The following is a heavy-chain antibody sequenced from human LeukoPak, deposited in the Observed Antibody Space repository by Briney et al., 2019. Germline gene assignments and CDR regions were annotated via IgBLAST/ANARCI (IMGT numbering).Heavy chain of an antibody. Sequence: SETLSLTCTVSGGSISYYYWSWIRQSPGKGPEWIGYIYYSGTTNYNPSLKSRVTISVDTSKNQISLQLRSVTAADTAVYYCAREEPQTTVPEGMDVWGQGTTVTVSS. J-gene: IGHJ6*02. CDR1: GGSISYYY. CDR3: AREEPQTTVPEGMDV. D-gene: IGHD4-17*01. V-gene: IGHV4-59*01. CDR2: IYYSGTT.